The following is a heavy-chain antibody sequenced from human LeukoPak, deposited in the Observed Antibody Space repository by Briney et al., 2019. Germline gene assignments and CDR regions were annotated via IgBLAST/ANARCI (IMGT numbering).Heavy chain of an antibody. D-gene: IGHD2-2*01. CDR2: ISSSSSTI. CDR3: AGGYCSSTSCPRDY. V-gene: IGHV3-48*04. Sequence: GGSLSLSCAASGFTFSSYSMNWVRQAPGKGREWVSYISSSSSTIYYADSVKGRFTISRDNAKNSLYLQMNSLRAEDTAVYYCAGGYCSSTSCPRDYWGQGTLVTVSS. J-gene: IGHJ4*02. CDR1: GFTFSSYS.